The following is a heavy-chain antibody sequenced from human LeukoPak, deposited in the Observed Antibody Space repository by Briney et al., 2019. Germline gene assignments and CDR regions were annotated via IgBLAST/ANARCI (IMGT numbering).Heavy chain of an antibody. CDR2: INHSGST. CDR1: GGSISSGSYS. CDR3: ARGTVTTLANWFHP. D-gene: IGHD4-17*01. J-gene: IGHJ5*02. V-gene: IGHV4-39*07. Sequence: SETLSLTCTVSGGSISSGSYSWSWIRQPPGKGLEWIGEINHSGSTNYNPSLKSRVTISLDTSKNQFSLKLSSVTAADTAVYYCARGTVTTLANWFHPWGQGTLVTVSS.